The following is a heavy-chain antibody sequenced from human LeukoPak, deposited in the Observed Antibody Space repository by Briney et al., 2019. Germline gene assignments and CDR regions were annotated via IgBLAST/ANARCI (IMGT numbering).Heavy chain of an antibody. CDR2: INQYGGDI. J-gene: IGHJ5*02. CDR3: ARASYSYGLEGFDP. Sequence: GSLRLSCEASGFTFSTSTMHWVRQAPGKGLEWVANINQYGGDIHYVDSVKGRFTISRDNSKNSLYLQMNSLRAEDTAVYYCARASYSYGLEGFDPWGQGTLVTVSS. V-gene: IGHV3-7*01. D-gene: IGHD5-18*01. CDR1: GFTFSTST.